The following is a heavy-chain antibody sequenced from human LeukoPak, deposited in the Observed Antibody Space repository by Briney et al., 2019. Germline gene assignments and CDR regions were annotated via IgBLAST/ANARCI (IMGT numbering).Heavy chain of an antibody. D-gene: IGHD3-22*01. CDR1: GGSFSGYY. Sequence: SETLSLTCAVYGGSFSGYYWSWIRQPPGKGLEWIGEINHSGSTNYNPSLKSRVTISVDTSKNQFSLKLSSVTAADTAVYYCARVTSRADYYDSSGYMTPFDYWGQGTLVTASS. CDR3: ARVTSRADYYDSSGYMTPFDY. V-gene: IGHV4-34*01. CDR2: INHSGST. J-gene: IGHJ4*02.